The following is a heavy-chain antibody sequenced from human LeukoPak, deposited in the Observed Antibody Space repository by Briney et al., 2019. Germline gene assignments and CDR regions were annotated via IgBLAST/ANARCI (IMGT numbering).Heavy chain of an antibody. CDR3: ARRGRYGAGPLYYYYGMDV. D-gene: IGHD3-10*01. CDR2: IFYSGNA. CDR1: GGSISSGGYY. Sequence: PSQTLSLTCTVSGGSISSGGYYWSWIRQPPGKGLEWIGYIFYSGNANYNPSLKSRVTISVDTSKSQFSLRLSSVTAADTAVYYCARRGRYGAGPLYYYYGMDVWGQGTTVTVSS. J-gene: IGHJ6*02. V-gene: IGHV4-61*08.